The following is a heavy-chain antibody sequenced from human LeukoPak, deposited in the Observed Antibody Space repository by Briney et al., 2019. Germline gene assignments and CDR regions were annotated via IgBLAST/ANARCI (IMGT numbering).Heavy chain of an antibody. D-gene: IGHD3-22*01. CDR3: AREDYDSSGYYYFRYYFDY. CDR1: GGSISSGSYY. Sequence: SETLSLTCTVSGGSISSGSYYWGWIRQPAGKGLEWIGRIYTSGSTNYNPSLKSRVTISVDTSKNQFSLKLSSVTAADTAVYYCAREDYDSSGYYYFRYYFDYWGQGTLVTVSS. CDR2: IYTSGST. V-gene: IGHV4-61*02. J-gene: IGHJ4*02.